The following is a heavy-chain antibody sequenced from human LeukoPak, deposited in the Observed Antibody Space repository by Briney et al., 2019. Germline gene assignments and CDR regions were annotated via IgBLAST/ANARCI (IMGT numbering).Heavy chain of an antibody. CDR2: INPSGGST. CDR1: GYTFTSYY. J-gene: IGHJ4*02. Sequence: ASVKVSCKESGYTFTSYYMHWVRQAPGQGLEWMGIINPSGGSTSYAQKFQGRVTMTRDTSTSTVYMELSSLRSDDTAVYYCARDPVPGIAAAGANYFDYWGQGTLVTVSS. CDR3: ARDPVPGIAAAGANYFDY. D-gene: IGHD6-13*01. V-gene: IGHV1-46*01.